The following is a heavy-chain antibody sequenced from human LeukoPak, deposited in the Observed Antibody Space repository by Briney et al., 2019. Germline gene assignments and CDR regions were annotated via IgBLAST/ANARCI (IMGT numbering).Heavy chain of an antibody. Sequence: GGSLRLSCAASGFTVSSNYMSWVRPAPGKGLEWVSVIYSGGSTYYADSVKGRFTISRDNSKNTLYLQMNSLRAGDTAVYYCARVAAVAGHDAFDIWGQGTMVTVSS. CDR1: GFTVSSNY. J-gene: IGHJ3*02. D-gene: IGHD6-19*01. V-gene: IGHV3-66*01. CDR2: IYSGGST. CDR3: ARVAAVAGHDAFDI.